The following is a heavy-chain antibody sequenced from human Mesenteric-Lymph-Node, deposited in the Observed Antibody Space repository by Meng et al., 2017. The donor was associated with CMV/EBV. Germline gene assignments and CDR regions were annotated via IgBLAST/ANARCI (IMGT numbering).Heavy chain of an antibody. CDR3: TRVRGRGGGYYYYYGMDV. CDR1: GFTFGDYA. V-gene: IGHV3-49*04. J-gene: IGHJ6*02. CDR2: IRSKAYGGTT. D-gene: IGHD1-26*01. Sequence: GESLKISCTASGFTFGDYAMSWVRQAPGKGLEWVGFIRSKAYGGTTEYAASVKGRFTISRDDSKSIAYLQMNSLKTEDTAVYYCTRVRGRGGGYYYYYGMDVWGQGTTVTVSS.